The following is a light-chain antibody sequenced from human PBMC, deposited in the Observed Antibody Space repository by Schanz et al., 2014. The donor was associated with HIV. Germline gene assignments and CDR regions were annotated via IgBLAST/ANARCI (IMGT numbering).Light chain of an antibody. CDR1: QRLSSSY. Sequence: EIVLTQSPGSLSLSPGGRATLSCGASQRLSSSYLAWYQQKRDQPPRLVIYATSTRAAGIPDRFSGTGSGTDFTLTISSLQAEDVAVYYCHQYYSTPPTFGQGTKVEIK. CDR2: ATS. J-gene: IGKJ1*01. CDR3: HQYYSTPPT. V-gene: IGKV3-20*01.